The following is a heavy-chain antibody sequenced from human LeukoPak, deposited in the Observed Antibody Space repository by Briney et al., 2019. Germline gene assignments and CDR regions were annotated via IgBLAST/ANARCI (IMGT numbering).Heavy chain of an antibody. D-gene: IGHD6-25*01. J-gene: IGHJ6*02. CDR2: INHSGST. CDR1: GGSFSGYY. CDR3: ARFGQRGKCYYYGMDV. Sequence: PSETLSLTCAVYGGSFSGYYWSWIRQPPGKGLEWIGEINHSGSTNYNPSLKSRVTISVDTSKNQFSLKLSSVTAADTAVYYCARFGQRGKCYYYGMDVWGQGTTVTVSS. V-gene: IGHV4-34*01.